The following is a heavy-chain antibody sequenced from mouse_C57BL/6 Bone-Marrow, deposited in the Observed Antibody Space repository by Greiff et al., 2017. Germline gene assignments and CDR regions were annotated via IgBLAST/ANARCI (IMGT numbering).Heavy chain of an antibody. CDR3: AKRDYGRGGYFDV. CDR1: GFSLTSYG. D-gene: IGHD1-1*01. CDR2: LWRGGST. J-gene: IGHJ1*03. Sequence: VKLVESGPGLVQPSQSLSITCTVSGFSLTSYGVHWVRQSPGKGLEWLGVLWRGGSTDYNAAFMSRLSITKDNSKSQVFFKMNSLQADDTAIYYCAKRDYGRGGYFDVWGTGTTVTVSS. V-gene: IGHV2-5*01.